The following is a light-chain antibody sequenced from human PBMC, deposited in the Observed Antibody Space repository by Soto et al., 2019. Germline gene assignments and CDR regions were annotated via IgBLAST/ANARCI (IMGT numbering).Light chain of an antibody. J-gene: IGLJ3*02. CDR2: SDD. V-gene: IGLV1-44*01. CDR1: SSNVGSNT. CDR3: ASWEDSLNGGV. Sequence: QSVLTQPPSASGTPGQRVTISCSGSSSNVGSNTVSWYQQLPGPAPKVLIYSDDQRPSGVPDRFSGSRSGSSASLAISGLQSGDEADYYCASWEDSLNGGVIGGGTKLTVL.